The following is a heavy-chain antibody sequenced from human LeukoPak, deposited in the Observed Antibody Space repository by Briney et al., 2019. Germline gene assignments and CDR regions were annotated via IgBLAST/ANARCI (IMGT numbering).Heavy chain of an antibody. J-gene: IGHJ4*02. CDR2: IYYSGST. V-gene: IGHV4-61*01. Sequence: SETLSLTCTVSGGSISSSSYYWSWIRQPPGKGLEWIGYIYYSGSTNYNPSLKSRVTMSVDTSKNQFSLKLSSVTAADTAVYYCAREKNGNEPFDYWGQGTLVTVSS. CDR3: AREKNGNEPFDY. CDR1: GGSISSSSYY. D-gene: IGHD4-23*01.